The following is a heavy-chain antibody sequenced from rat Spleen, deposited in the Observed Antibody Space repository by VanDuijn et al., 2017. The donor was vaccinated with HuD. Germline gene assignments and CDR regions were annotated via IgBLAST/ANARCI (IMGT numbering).Heavy chain of an antibody. V-gene: IGHV5-19*01. CDR1: GFSFSNYG. CDR3: ARGYTLDY. D-gene: IGHD1-11*01. Sequence: EVQLVESGGGLVQPGRSLKLSCAASGFSFSNYGMHWIRQTPTRGQEWVASISPSGGNTYYRNSVKGRFTIARDNEKNTQYLQMDSLRSEDTATYYCARGYTLDYWGQGVMVTVSS. J-gene: IGHJ2*01. CDR2: ISPSGGNT.